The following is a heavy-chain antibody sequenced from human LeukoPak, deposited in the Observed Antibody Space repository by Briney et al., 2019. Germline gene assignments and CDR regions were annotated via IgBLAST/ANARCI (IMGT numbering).Heavy chain of an antibody. CDR1: GFTFSSYA. CDR3: TTAHVIVVVTDYGMDV. D-gene: IGHD2-21*02. Sequence: PGGSLRLSCAASGFTFSSYAMHWVRQAPGKGLEWVGRIKSKTDGGTTDYAAPVKGRFTISRDDSKNTLYLQMNSLKTEDTAVYYCTTAHVIVVVTDYGMDVWGQGTTVTVSS. CDR2: IKSKTDGGTT. V-gene: IGHV3-15*01. J-gene: IGHJ6*02.